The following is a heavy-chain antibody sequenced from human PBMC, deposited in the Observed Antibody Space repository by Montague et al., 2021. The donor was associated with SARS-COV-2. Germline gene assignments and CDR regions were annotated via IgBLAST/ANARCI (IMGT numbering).Heavy chain of an antibody. CDR2: IYYRGST. J-gene: IGHJ4*02. V-gene: IGHV4-59*01. CDR1: GGSMSSFY. D-gene: IGHD7-27*01. CDR3: AREARGNWVDY. Sequence: SETRSLTCTVSGGSMSSFYWSWIRQPPGKGLEWLGYIYYRGSTNYNPSLKSRITISVDPSKNQFSLNLSSVTAADTAVYYCAREARGNWVDYWGQGTLVTVSS.